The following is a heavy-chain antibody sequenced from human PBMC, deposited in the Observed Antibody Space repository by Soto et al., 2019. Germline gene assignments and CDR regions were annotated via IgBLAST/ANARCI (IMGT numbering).Heavy chain of an antibody. CDR2: FDPEDGET. CDR1: GHTLTELS. D-gene: IGHD1-1*01. J-gene: IGHJ4*02. CDR3: AAGGTRWLHSPFDY. V-gene: IGHV1-24*01. Sequence: QVQLLQSGAEVKKPGASVKVSCKVSGHTLTELSMHWVRQAPGRGLEWMGGFDPEDGETISAQKFQGRVTMTEDTSTDSTYMELTSLRSEDTAVYYSAAGGTRWLHSPFDYWGQGTLVTISS.